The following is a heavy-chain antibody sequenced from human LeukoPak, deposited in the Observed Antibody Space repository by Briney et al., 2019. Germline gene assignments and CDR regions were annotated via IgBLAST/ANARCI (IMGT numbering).Heavy chain of an antibody. CDR2: ISHSGST. J-gene: IGHJ6*04. D-gene: IGHD3-10*01. CDR1: GGSFSGYY. V-gene: IGHV4-34*01. Sequence: SETLSLTCAVYGGSFSGYYWSWIRQPPGKGLEWIGEISHSGSTNYNPSLKSRVTISVDTSKNQFSLKLSSVTAADTAVYYCARGMVRGRRMDVWGKGTTVTVSS. CDR3: ARGMVRGRRMDV.